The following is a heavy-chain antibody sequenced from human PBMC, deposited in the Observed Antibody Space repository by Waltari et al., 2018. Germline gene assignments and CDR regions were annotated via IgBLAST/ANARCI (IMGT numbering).Heavy chain of an antibody. Sequence: EVQLLESGGDLVQPGGSLRLSCAASGITFTNYAINWVRLAPGPGLGWVSAISVSDGTYYADSVKGRFTISRDTSKNTVYLQMNGLRAEDTAVYYCATPFYNWDDPLHSWGQGTLVTVSS. V-gene: IGHV3-23*01. CDR2: ISVSDGT. CDR1: GITFTNYA. D-gene: IGHD1-20*01. CDR3: ATPFYNWDDPLHS. J-gene: IGHJ4*02.